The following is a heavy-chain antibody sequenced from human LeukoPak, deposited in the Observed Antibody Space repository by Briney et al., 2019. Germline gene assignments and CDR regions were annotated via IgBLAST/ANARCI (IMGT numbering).Heavy chain of an antibody. V-gene: IGHV3-11*04. CDR1: GFTFSDYY. Sequence: PGGSLRLSCAASGFTFSDYYMSWIRQAPGKGLEWVSYISSSGSIIYYADSVKGRFTISRDNAKNSLYLQMNSLRAEDTAVYYCARTIGYCSGGSCYPEYFQHWGQGTLVTVSS. CDR3: ARTIGYCSGGSCYPEYFQH. CDR2: ISSSGSII. J-gene: IGHJ1*01. D-gene: IGHD2-15*01.